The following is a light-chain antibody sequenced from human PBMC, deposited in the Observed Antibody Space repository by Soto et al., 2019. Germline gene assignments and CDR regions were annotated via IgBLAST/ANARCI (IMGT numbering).Light chain of an antibody. Sequence: EVVMTQSPATVSVFLGEGVTLSCRASQTISTDSAWYQQKPGQAPRLLIYGASTRATGVPDRFSGGGSGTEFTLTISSLQSEDFAFYYCQQNNKWPPVTFGGGTKVDIK. J-gene: IGKJ4*01. CDR3: QQNNKWPPVT. CDR2: GAS. V-gene: IGKV3-15*01. CDR1: QTISTD.